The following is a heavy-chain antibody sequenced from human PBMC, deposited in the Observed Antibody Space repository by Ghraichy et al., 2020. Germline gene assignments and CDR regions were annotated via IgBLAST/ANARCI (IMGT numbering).Heavy chain of an antibody. CDR3: ARVAKSHEYSSSYNIDY. CDR2: INHSGST. CDR1: GGSFSGYY. V-gene: IGHV4-34*01. J-gene: IGHJ4*02. D-gene: IGHD6-13*01. Sequence: SETLSLTCAVYGGSFSGYYWSWIRQPPGKGLEWIGEINHSGSTNYNPSLKSRVTISVDTSKNQFSLKLSSVTAADTAVYYCARVAKSHEYSSSYNIDYWGQGTLVTVSS.